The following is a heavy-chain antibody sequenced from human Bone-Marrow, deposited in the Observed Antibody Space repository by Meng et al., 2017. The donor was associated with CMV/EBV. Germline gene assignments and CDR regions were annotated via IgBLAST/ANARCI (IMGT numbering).Heavy chain of an antibody. CDR2: INPNSGGT. D-gene: IGHD2-2*01. Sequence: ASVKVSCKASGYSFNDYYIHWVRQAPGQGLEWMGWINPNSGGTNYAQKFQGRVTMTRDTSISTAYMELSRLRSADTAVYYCARDLSVPAYYYYYYGMDVWGQGTTVTVSS. CDR1: GYSFNDYY. J-gene: IGHJ6*02. CDR3: ARDLSVPAYYYYYYGMDV. V-gene: IGHV1-2*02.